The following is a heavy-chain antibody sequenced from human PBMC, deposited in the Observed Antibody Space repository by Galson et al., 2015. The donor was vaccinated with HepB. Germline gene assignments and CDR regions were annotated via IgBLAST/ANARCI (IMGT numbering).Heavy chain of an antibody. J-gene: IGHJ4*02. Sequence: SVKVSCKASGCSFTGYYMHWVRQAPGQGLEWMGRINPNSGGTNYAQKFQGRVTMTRDTSISTGYMELSRLRSDDTAVYYCARVEKWLADYWGQGTLVTVSS. CDR3: ARVEKWLADY. CDR1: GCSFTGYY. D-gene: IGHD6-19*01. CDR2: INPNSGGT. V-gene: IGHV1-2*06.